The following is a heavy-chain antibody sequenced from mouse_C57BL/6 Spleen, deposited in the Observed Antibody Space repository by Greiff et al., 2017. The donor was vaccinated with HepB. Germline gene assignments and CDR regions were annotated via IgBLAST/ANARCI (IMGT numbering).Heavy chain of an antibody. Sequence: DVKLVESEGGLVQPGSSMKLSCTASGFTFSDYYMAWVRQVPEKGLEWVANINYDGSSTYYLDSLKSRFIISRDNAKNLLYLQMSSLKSEDTATYYCARGPKVYYDYDVNYYAMDYWGQGTSVTVSS. CDR3: ARGPKVYYDYDVNYYAMDY. D-gene: IGHD2-4*01. J-gene: IGHJ4*01. CDR1: GFTFSDYY. V-gene: IGHV5-16*01. CDR2: INYDGSST.